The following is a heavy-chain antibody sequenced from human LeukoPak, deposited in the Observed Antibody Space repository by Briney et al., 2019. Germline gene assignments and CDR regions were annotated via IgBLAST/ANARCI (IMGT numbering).Heavy chain of an antibody. V-gene: IGHV4-30-4*01. CDR2: IYYSGST. D-gene: IGHD6-13*01. CDR3: ARDGSSSWYFDY. CDR1: GGSISSGDYY. Sequence: SQTLSLTCTVSGGSISSGDYYWSWIRQPPGKGLEWIGYIYYSGSTYYNPSLKSRVTISVETSKNQFPLKLSSVTAADTAVYYCARDGSSSWYFDYWGQGTLVTVSS. J-gene: IGHJ4*02.